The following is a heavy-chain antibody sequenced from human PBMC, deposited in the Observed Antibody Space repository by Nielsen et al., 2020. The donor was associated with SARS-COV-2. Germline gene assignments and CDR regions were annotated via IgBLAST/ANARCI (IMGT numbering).Heavy chain of an antibody. CDR2: TYYRSKWYN. Sequence: WIRQSPSRGLEWLGRTYYRSKWYNDYAVSVKSRITINPDTSKNQFSLHLNSVTPEDTAVYYCASARGAYGDYYYYTTRTSGAKGPRSPSP. CDR3: ASARGAYGDYYYYTTRTS. J-gene: IGHJ6*03. V-gene: IGHV6-1*01. D-gene: IGHD4-17*01.